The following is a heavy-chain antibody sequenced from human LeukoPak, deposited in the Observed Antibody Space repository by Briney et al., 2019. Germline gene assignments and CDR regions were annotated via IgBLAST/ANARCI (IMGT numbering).Heavy chain of an antibody. CDR1: GYTFTGYY. CDR2: INPNRGGT. V-gene: IGHV1-2*02. Sequence: GASVKVSCKASGYTFTGYYMHWVRQAPGQGLEWMGWINPNRGGTNYAQKFQGGVTMTRDTSISTAYMELSSLTSDDTAVYYCAKDENTHFDYWGQGILVTVSS. CDR3: AKDENTHFDY. J-gene: IGHJ4*02. D-gene: IGHD2-15*01.